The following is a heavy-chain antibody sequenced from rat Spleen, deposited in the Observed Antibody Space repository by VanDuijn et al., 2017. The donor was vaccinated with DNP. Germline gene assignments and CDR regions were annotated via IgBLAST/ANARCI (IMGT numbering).Heavy chain of an antibody. D-gene: IGHD1-1*01. V-gene: IGHV2S12*01. Sequence: QVQLKESGPGLVQPSQTLSLTCTVSGFSLTSYGVSWVRQPPGKGLEWIAAISSGGSTYYNSALKSRLSISRDTSKSQVFLTMNSLQTDDTAVYYCAEETTGVYWGQGVMVTVSS. CDR2: ISSGGST. J-gene: IGHJ2*01. CDR3: AEETTGVY. CDR1: GFSLTSYG.